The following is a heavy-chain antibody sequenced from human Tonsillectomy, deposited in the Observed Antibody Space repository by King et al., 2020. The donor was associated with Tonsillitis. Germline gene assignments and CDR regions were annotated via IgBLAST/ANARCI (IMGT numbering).Heavy chain of an antibody. CDR1: GYTFTRYG. V-gene: IGHV1-18*01. Sequence: QLVQSGAEVKKPGASVKVSCKASGYTFTRYGINWVRQAPGQGLEWMGWISAYNGNTNYAQKLQGRVTMTTDTSTSTAYMELRSLRSDDTAVYYCARGGYGDYVEFRGGPQGWIDYWGQGTLVTVSS. D-gene: IGHD4-17*01. CDR2: ISAYNGNT. J-gene: IGHJ4*02. CDR3: ARGGYGDYVEFRGGPQGWIDY.